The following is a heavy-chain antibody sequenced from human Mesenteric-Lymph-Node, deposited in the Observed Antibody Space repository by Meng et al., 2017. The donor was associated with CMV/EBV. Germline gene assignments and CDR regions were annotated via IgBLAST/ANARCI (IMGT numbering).Heavy chain of an antibody. CDR3: ARGPVGDY. CDR1: GLTFSDYY. CDR2: ISDSGNTI. Sequence: GESLKISCADSGLTFSDYYMTWIRQAPGKGLEWVSSISDSGNTIYYAGSVEGRFTISRDNAKNSLFLQMNSLRVEDTAVYYCARGPVGDYWGQGTLVTVSS. V-gene: IGHV3-11*04. J-gene: IGHJ4*02.